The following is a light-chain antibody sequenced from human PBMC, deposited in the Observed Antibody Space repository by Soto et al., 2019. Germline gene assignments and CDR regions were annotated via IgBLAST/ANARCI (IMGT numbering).Light chain of an antibody. CDR2: EVS. V-gene: IGLV2-14*01. CDR3: CSYTSCSPYV. Sequence: QSALTQPASVSGSPGQSITISCTGTSSDVGGYNYVSWYQQHPGKAPKLMIYEVSNRPSGVSNRFSGSKSGNTASLTISGLQAEDEADYYCCSYTSCSPYVFGTGTKPTVL. J-gene: IGLJ1*01. CDR1: SSDVGGYNY.